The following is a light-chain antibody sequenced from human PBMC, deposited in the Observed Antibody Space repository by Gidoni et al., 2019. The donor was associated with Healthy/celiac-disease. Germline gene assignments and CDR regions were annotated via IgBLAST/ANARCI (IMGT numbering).Light chain of an antibody. CDR3: QQYGSSLLT. CDR2: GAS. Sequence: EIVLTQSPGTLSLSPGERATLSCRASQSVSSSDLAWYQQKPGQAPRLLIYGASSRATGIPDRFSGSGSGTDFTLTISRLEPEVFAVYYCQQYGSSLLTFGGGTKVEIK. V-gene: IGKV3-20*01. J-gene: IGKJ4*01. CDR1: QSVSSSD.